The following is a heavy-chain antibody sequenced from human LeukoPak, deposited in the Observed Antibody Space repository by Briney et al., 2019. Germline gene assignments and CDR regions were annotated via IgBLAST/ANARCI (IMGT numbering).Heavy chain of an antibody. D-gene: IGHD6-13*01. CDR3: ANLARAAAGNY. Sequence: GGSLRLSCAASGFTFSGYAMSWVRQAPRKGLEWVSSIRGSGTTTYYADSVKGRFTISRDNSKNTLYLQMNSLRAEDTAVYYCANLARAAAGNYWGQGTLVTVSS. CDR2: IRGSGTTT. V-gene: IGHV3-23*01. CDR1: GFTFSGYA. J-gene: IGHJ4*02.